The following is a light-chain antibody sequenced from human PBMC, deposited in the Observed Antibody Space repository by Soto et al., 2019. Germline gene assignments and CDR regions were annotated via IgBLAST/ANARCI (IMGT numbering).Light chain of an antibody. CDR3: QSSDSLSGSYV. J-gene: IGLJ1*01. V-gene: IGLV1-40*01. CDR2: DNR. CDR1: SSNIGAGND. Sequence: QSVLTQPPSVSGAPGQRVTISCTGSSSNIGAGNDVQWYQQLPGTAPKLLIYDNRQRPSGVPDRFSGSTSGTSASLAITGLQAEDEADYYCQSSDSLSGSYVFGTGTKLT.